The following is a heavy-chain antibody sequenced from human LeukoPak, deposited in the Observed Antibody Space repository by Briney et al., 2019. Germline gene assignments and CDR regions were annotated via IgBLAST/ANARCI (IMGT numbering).Heavy chain of an antibody. CDR3: ARVRSTSCYMMDCYYYYGMDV. D-gene: IGHD2-2*02. Sequence: GGSLRLSCAASGFTFSSYWMNWVRQAPGKGLEWVANIKQDGSEKYYVDSVKGRFTISRDNAKNSLYLQMNSLRAEDTAVYYCARVRSTSCYMMDCYYYYGMDVWGQGTTVTDSS. J-gene: IGHJ6*02. CDR1: GFTFSSYW. CDR2: IKQDGSEK. V-gene: IGHV3-7*01.